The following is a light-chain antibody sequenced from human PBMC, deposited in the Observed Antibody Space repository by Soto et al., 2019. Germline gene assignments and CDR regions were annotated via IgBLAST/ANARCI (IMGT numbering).Light chain of an antibody. CDR1: QSVGNNY. CDR3: QQYATSPIT. J-gene: IGKJ1*01. Sequence: DIVLTQSPGTLSLSPGERATLSCRASQSVGNNYLAWYQQKPGQAPRLLIYGASNRATGIPDRFSGSGSGTDFTLTISRLEPEDFAVYYCQQYATSPITFGQGTKVDIK. V-gene: IGKV3-20*01. CDR2: GAS.